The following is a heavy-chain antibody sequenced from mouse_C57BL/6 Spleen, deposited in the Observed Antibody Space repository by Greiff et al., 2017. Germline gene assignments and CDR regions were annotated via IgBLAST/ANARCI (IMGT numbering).Heavy chain of an antibody. CDR3: ARLEDGYSYFDY. CDR2: INPNNGGT. Sequence: VQLQQSGPELVKPGASVKISCKASGYTFTDYYMNWVKQSHGKSLEWIGDINPNNGGTSYNQKFKGKATLTVDKSSSTAYMELRSLTSEDSAVYYCARLEDGYSYFDYWGQGTTLTVSS. CDR1: GYTFTDYY. V-gene: IGHV1-26*01. J-gene: IGHJ2*01. D-gene: IGHD2-3*01.